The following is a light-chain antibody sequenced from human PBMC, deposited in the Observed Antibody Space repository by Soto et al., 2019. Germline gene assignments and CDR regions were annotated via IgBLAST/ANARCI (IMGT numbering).Light chain of an antibody. V-gene: IGLV2-8*01. CDR3: SSYGGNNNYVI. J-gene: IGLJ2*01. CDR1: SSDIGAYNY. CDR2: EVT. Sequence: QSALTQHPSASGSPGQSVTISCSGTSSDIGAYNYVSWYQQHPGRAPKLLISEVTKRPSGVPDRFSGSKSGNTASLTVSGLQGDDEADYYCSSYGGNNNYVIFGGGTQLTVL.